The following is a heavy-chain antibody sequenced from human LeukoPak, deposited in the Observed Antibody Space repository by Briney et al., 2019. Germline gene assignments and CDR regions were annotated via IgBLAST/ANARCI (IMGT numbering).Heavy chain of an antibody. CDR1: GGSISSSSYY. V-gene: IGHV4-39*01. CDR3: ARAGSSSWYGGGTFDY. D-gene: IGHD6-13*01. J-gene: IGHJ4*02. Sequence: SETLSLTCTVSGGSISSSSYYWGWIRQPPGKGLEWIGSIYYSGSTYYNPSLKSRVTISVDMSKNQFSLKLSSVTAADTAVYYCARAGSSSWYGGGTFDYWGQGTLVTVSS. CDR2: IYYSGST.